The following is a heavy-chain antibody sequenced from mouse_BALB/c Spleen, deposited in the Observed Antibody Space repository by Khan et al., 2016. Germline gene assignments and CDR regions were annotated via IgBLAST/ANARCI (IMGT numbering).Heavy chain of an antibody. D-gene: IGHD2-3*01. V-gene: IGHV1-9*01. CDR2: ILPGGGTT. Sequence: QVRLQQSGAELMKPGASVKISCKATGYTFSRHWIEWVKQRPGHGLEWIGEILPGGGTTNYNEKFRGKATFTAETSSNTAYMQLSSLTSEDSAVCYCSRIYGGYDGPFTYWGQGTLVTVSA. J-gene: IGHJ3*01. CDR3: SRIYGGYDGPFTY. CDR1: GYTFSRHW.